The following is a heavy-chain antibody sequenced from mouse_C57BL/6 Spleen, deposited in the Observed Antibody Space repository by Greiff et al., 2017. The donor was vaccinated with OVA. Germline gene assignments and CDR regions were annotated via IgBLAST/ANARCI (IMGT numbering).Heavy chain of an antibody. J-gene: IGHJ4*01. Sequence: VQLQQSGPELVKPGASVKISCKASGYSFPGYYMNWVKQSPEKSLEWIGEINPSTGGTTYNQKFKAKATLTVDKSSSTAYMQLKSLTSEDSAVYCCARGQLRPYAMDYWGQGTSVTVSS. D-gene: IGHD3-2*02. CDR1: GYSFPGYY. CDR2: INPSTGGT. CDR3: ARGQLRPYAMDY. V-gene: IGHV1-42*01.